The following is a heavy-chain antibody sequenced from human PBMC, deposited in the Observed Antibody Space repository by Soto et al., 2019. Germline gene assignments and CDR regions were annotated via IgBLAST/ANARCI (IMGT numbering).Heavy chain of an antibody. CDR3: ARARSSPNCGGDCYSDY. D-gene: IGHD2-21*01. CDR1: GFTFSSYE. J-gene: IGHJ4*02. CDR2: ISSSGSTI. Sequence: GGSPRLSCAASGFTFSSYEMNWVRQAPGKGLEWVSYISSSGSTIYYADSVKGRFTISRDNAKNSLYLQMNSLRAEDTAVYYCARARSSPNCGGDCYSDYWDQGTLVTVSS. V-gene: IGHV3-48*03.